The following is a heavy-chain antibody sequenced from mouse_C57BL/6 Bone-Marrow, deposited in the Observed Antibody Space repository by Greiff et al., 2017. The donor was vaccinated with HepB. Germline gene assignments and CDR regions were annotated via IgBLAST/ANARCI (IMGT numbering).Heavy chain of an antibody. V-gene: IGHV1-52*01. Sequence: QVQLQQPGAELVRPGSSVKLSCKASGYTFTSYWMHWVKQRPIQGLEWIGNIDPSDSETHYNQKFKDKATLTVDKSSSTASMQLSSLTSEDSAVYSCARPPYYGSMYWYFDVWGTGTTVTVSS. J-gene: IGHJ1*03. CDR1: GYTFTSYW. D-gene: IGHD1-1*01. CDR2: IDPSDSET. CDR3: ARPPYYGSMYWYFDV.